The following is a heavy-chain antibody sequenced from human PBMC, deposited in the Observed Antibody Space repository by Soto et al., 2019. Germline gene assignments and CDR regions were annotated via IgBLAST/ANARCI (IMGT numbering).Heavy chain of an antibody. Sequence: EVQLLESGGGLVQPGGSLRLSCAASGFTFSSYAMSWVRQAPGKGLEWVSAISGSGGSTYYADSVKGRFTISRDNSKNTLYLQMNSLRAEDTAVYYCAKDQSWASCGWYHVSGYFDLWGRGTLVTVSS. D-gene: IGHD6-19*01. CDR1: GFTFSSYA. CDR2: ISGSGGST. CDR3: AKDQSWASCGWYHVSGYFDL. J-gene: IGHJ2*01. V-gene: IGHV3-23*01.